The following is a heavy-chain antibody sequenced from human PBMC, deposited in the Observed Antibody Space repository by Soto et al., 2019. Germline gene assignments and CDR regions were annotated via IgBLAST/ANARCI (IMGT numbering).Heavy chain of an antibody. CDR1: GYTFTDNY. V-gene: IGHV1-2*02. D-gene: IGHD3-22*01. Sequence: ASVKVSCKASGYTFTDNYMHWVRQAPGQGLEWMEWINPDSGTTNYAQKFQGRVTMTRDTSTSTAYMELRSLRSDDTGVYYCARDRVPDYDDSSGYYRFDYWGQGTLVTVSS. J-gene: IGHJ4*02. CDR2: INPDSGTT. CDR3: ARDRVPDYDDSSGYYRFDY.